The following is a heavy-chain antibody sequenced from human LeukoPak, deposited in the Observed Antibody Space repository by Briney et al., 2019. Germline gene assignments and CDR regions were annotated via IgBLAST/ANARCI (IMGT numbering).Heavy chain of an antibody. Sequence: GGSLRLSYAASGFSLRSSEMNWVRQAPGKGPEWVAHINSADNVEYYTDSVRGRFTMSRDNAKDLLYLQMNSLRDEDTAVYYCARDTVNGPFVISLDLWGQGVLVTVSS. CDR3: ARDTVNGPFVISLDL. CDR2: INSADNVE. V-gene: IGHV3-48*03. D-gene: IGHD2-8*01. CDR1: GFSLRSSE. J-gene: IGHJ5*02.